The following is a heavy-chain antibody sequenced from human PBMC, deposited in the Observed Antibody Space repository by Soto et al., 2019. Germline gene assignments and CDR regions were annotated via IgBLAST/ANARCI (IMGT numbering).Heavy chain of an antibody. CDR1: GFTLDDFA. J-gene: IGHJ4*02. V-gene: IGHV3-9*01. CDR3: VKDSGSGGSGPFDY. CDR2: ISWNSGRI. D-gene: IGHD2-15*01. Sequence: EVQLVESGGGLVQPGRSLRLSFAASGFTLDDFAMHWVRQVPGKGLEWVSGISWNSGRIGYADSVKGRFTISRDNAKNSLYLQMNSLRAEDTALYYCVKDSGSGGSGPFDYWGQGTLVTVSS.